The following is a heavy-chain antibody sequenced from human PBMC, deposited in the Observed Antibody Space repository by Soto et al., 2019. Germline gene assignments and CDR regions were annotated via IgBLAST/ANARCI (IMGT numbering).Heavy chain of an antibody. V-gene: IGHV1-2*02. D-gene: IGHD4-17*01. J-gene: IGHJ5*02. Sequence: QMQLVQSGAEVKKPGASVKVSCKASGYSFSGYYIHWVRQAPGQGLEWMGWINPDSGATNYAQKFQGRVTMTRDTSISTANMEVSRLRSDDPAVYFCARDLRGDYVYLDPWGQGTLVTVSS. CDR3: ARDLRGDYVYLDP. CDR2: INPDSGAT. CDR1: GYSFSGYY.